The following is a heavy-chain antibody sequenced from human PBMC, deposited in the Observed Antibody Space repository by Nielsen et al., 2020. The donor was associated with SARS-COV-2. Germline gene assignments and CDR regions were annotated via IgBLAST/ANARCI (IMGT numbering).Heavy chain of an antibody. CDR2: FDPEDGET. CDR3: ATAAAAGTRGWFDP. D-gene: IGHD6-13*01. J-gene: IGHJ5*02. V-gene: IGHV1-24*01. CDR1: GYTLTELS. Sequence: ASMKVSCKVPGYTLTELSMHWVRQAPGKGLEWMGGFDPEDGETIYAQKFQGRVTMTEDTSTDTAYMELSSLRSEDTAVYYCATAAAAGTRGWFDPWGQGTLVTVSS.